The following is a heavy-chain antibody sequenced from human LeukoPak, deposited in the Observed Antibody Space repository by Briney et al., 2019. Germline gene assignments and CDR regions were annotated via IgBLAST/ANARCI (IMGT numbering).Heavy chain of an antibody. J-gene: IGHJ4*02. V-gene: IGHV4-30-4*01. Sequence: SQTLSLTCTVSGGSVSSGDYYWTWIRQPPGKGLEWVGYIYNGVSTYYNPSLRSRLTISADVSKNQFSLQLTSVTAADTAVYYCARDQGYCTSTSCHSWIDSWGQGTLVIVSS. CDR3: ARDQGYCTSTSCHSWIDS. CDR1: GGSVSSGDYY. D-gene: IGHD2-2*01. CDR2: IYNGVST.